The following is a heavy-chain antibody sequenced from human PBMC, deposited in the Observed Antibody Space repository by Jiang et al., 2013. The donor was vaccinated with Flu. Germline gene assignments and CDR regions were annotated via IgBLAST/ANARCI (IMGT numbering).Heavy chain of an antibody. D-gene: IGHD6-19*01. J-gene: IGHJ4*02. CDR2: IGFDGNTK. Sequence: VQLVESGGSVVQPGGSLRLSFAASGVTFSSYGMHWVRQAPGKGLEWVAFIGFDGNTKYYADSVKGRFTISRDNSKNTLFLQMNSLRTEDTAVYYCAKDLRSGWYDSDFWGQGTLVTVSS. CDR1: GVTFSSYG. CDR3: AKDLRSGWYDSDF. V-gene: IGHV3-30*02.